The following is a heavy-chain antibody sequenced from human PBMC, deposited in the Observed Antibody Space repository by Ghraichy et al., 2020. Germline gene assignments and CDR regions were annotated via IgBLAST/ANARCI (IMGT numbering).Heavy chain of an antibody. Sequence: SETLSLTCNVSGGSISSGGYYWSCIRQHPGMRLEWMGYMYDSGSTYYKPALKRRINISVDTSKKQFSLKLSPVTAADTAGYYCATSVAGRGQAFDIWGQGTLVTVSS. V-gene: IGHV4-31*03. CDR3: ATSVAGRGQAFDI. J-gene: IGHJ3*02. D-gene: IGHD4-23*01. CDR2: MYDSGST. CDR1: GGSISSGGYY.